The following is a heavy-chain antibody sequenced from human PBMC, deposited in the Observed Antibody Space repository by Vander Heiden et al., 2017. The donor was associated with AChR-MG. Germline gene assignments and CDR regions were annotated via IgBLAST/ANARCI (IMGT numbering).Heavy chain of an antibody. CDR1: GFSFSSYS. V-gene: IGHV3-48*01. Sequence: DVQLVESGGGLVQPGGSLRLSCAGSGFSFSSYSMNWVRQAPGKGLDWISYISSGSGTIYYADSVKGRFTVSRDNAKNSLFLQMNSLRVEDTAVYYCARDLSSSFMSYWGQGTLVTVSS. CDR2: ISSGSGTI. J-gene: IGHJ4*02. CDR3: ARDLSSSFMSY. D-gene: IGHD6-13*01.